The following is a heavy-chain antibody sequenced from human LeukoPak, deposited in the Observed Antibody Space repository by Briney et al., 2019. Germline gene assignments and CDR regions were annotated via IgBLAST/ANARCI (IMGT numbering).Heavy chain of an antibody. D-gene: IGHD5-12*01. CDR2: INHSGGT. CDR3: ARGGQWLRRKRGWFDY. Sequence: SETLSLTCAVYGGSFSGYYWSWIRQPPGKGLEWIGEINHSGGTNYNPSLKSRVTISVDTSKNQFSLKLSSVTAADTAVYYCARGGQWLRRKRGWFDYWGQGTLVTVSS. CDR1: GGSFSGYY. J-gene: IGHJ4*02. V-gene: IGHV4-34*01.